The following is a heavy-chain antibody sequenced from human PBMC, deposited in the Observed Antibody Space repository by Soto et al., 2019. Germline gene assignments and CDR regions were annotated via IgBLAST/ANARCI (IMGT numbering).Heavy chain of an antibody. CDR1: GGFLSESY. CDR3: VRIRYQLPSSVLWLDP. V-gene: IGHV4-34*01. J-gene: IGHJ5*02. D-gene: IGHD3-16*01. Sequence: NPSETLSLTCAVYGGFLSESYWTWIRQPPGKGLEWIGEINHVGGTNYNPPLKSRVTMSVDTTQNQFSLRLISVTAADTAMYFCVRIRYQLPSSVLWLDPWGQGTPVTVSS. CDR2: INHVGGT.